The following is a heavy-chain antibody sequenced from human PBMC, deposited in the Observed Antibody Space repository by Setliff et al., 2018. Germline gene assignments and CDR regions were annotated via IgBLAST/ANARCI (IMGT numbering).Heavy chain of an antibody. D-gene: IGHD6-6*01. CDR2: INPHGSEK. V-gene: IGHV3-7*01. J-gene: IGHJ4*02. CDR3: AKSDKQLVRGGPDY. Sequence: GGSLRLSCTASGLSYSNYWVSWVRQAPGKGLEWLASINPHGSEKYYADSVKGRFTISRDNAKNSLSLQMNNLRIEDTAVYYCAKSDKQLVRGGPDYWGQGTLVTVSS. CDR1: GLSYSNYW.